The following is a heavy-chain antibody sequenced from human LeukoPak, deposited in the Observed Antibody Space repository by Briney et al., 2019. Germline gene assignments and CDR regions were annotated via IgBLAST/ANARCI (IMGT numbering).Heavy chain of an antibody. Sequence: PSETLSLTCTVSGGSISSGSYYWSWIRQPAGKGLEWIGRIYISGSTNFHPSLKSRVTISLDTSKNQFSLKLSSVTAADTAVYYCARRGSGTYFLDYWGQGTLVTVSS. CDR2: IYISGST. D-gene: IGHD1-26*01. J-gene: IGHJ4*02. CDR1: GGSISSGSYY. CDR3: ARRGSGTYFLDY. V-gene: IGHV4-61*02.